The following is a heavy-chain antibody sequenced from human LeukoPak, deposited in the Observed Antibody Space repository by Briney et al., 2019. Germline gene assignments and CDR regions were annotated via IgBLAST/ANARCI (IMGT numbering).Heavy chain of an antibody. Sequence: GGSLRLSCAASGFTFSGYWMHWVLQAPGKGLLWVSRINTDGSSTTYADSVKGRFTISRDNAKNTLYLQMNSLRVEDTAVYHCVRRHPPPSTSPTSYGMDVWGQGTTVTVSS. D-gene: IGHD2-2*01. CDR2: INTDGSST. CDR3: VRRHPPPSTSPTSYGMDV. V-gene: IGHV3-74*01. J-gene: IGHJ6*02. CDR1: GFTFSGYW.